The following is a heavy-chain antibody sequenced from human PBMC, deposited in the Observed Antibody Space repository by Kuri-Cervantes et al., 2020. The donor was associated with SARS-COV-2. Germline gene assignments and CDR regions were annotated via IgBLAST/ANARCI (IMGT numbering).Heavy chain of an antibody. V-gene: IGHV3-74*01. CDR3: ASGYSSRLDAFDI. CDR1: GFTFSSYW. D-gene: IGHD6-13*01. Sequence: GESLKISCAASGFTFSSYWMHWVRQAPGKGLVWVSRINSDGSSTSYADSVKGRFTISRDNAKNTLYLQMNSLRAEDTAVYYCASGYSSRLDAFDIWGQGTMVTVSS. J-gene: IGHJ3*02. CDR2: INSDGSST.